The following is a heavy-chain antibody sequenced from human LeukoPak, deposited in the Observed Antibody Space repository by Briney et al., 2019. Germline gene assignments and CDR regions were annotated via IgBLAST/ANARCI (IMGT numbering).Heavy chain of an antibody. D-gene: IGHD3-3*01. CDR1: GGSFSGYY. J-gene: IGHJ4*02. V-gene: IGHV4-34*01. CDR2: INHSGIT. Sequence: PSETLSLTCTVYGGSFSGYYWSWIRQPPGKGLQWIGEINHSGITNYNPSLKSRVTISVDTSKDQFSLKLSSVTAADTAVYYCASQLLWGGHKYWGQGTLVTVSS. CDR3: ASQLLWGGHKY.